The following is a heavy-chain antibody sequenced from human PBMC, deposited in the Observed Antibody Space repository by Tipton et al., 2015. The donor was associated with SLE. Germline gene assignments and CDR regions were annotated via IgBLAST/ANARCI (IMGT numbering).Heavy chain of an antibody. V-gene: IGHV4-34*01. CDR1: GGSFSGYY. CDR3: ARRGLAYYYGSGRALDI. J-gene: IGHJ3*02. Sequence: GLVKPSETLSLTCAVYGGSFSGYYWSWIRQPPGKGLEWIGEINHSGSTNCNPSLKSRVTLSVDTSKSQFSLDLTSVTAADTAVYYCARRGLAYYYGSGRALDIWGQGTMVTVSS. D-gene: IGHD3-10*01. CDR2: INHSGST.